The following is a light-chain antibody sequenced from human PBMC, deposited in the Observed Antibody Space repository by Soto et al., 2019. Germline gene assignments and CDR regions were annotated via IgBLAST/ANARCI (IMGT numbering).Light chain of an antibody. V-gene: IGKV3-11*01. CDR2: DAS. CDR3: QQRSNWPPT. J-gene: IGKJ5*01. Sequence: EILLTQSPATLSLSPGERATLSCGACQSVSRYLAWCQQKPGQAPRLLIYDASNRATGIPARFSGSGSGTDFTLTISSLEPEDFEVYYCQQRSNWPPTFGQGTRLEIK. CDR1: QSVSRY.